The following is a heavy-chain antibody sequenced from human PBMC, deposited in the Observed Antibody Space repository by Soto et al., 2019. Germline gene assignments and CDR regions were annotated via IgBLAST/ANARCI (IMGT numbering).Heavy chain of an antibody. CDR2: ISYDGSNK. J-gene: IGHJ4*02. Sequence: GGSLRLSCAASGFTFSSYAMHWVRQAPGKGLEWVAVISYDGSNKYYADSVKGRFTISRDNSKNTLYLQMNSLRAEDTAVYYCARDPATIAAAGLHYFDYWGQGTLVTVSS. D-gene: IGHD6-13*01. CDR3: ARDPATIAAAGLHYFDY. V-gene: IGHV3-30-3*01. CDR1: GFTFSSYA.